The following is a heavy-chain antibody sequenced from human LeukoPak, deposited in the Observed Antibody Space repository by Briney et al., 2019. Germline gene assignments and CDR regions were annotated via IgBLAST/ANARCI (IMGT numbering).Heavy chain of an antibody. CDR2: INHSGST. D-gene: IGHD4-17*01. V-gene: IGHV4-34*01. J-gene: IGHJ6*03. Sequence: PSETLSLTCAVYGGSFSGYYWSWIRQPPGKGLEWIGEINHSGSTNYNPSLKSRVTISVDTSKNQFSLKLSSVTAADTAVYYCARGRLTTVTDYYYYYCYMDVWGKGTMVTVSS. CDR1: GGSFSGYY. CDR3: ARGRLTTVTDYYYYYCYMDV.